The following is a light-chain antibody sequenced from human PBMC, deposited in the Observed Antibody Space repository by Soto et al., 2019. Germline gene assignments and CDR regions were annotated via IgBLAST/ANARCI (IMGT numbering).Light chain of an antibody. J-gene: IGKJ2*01. V-gene: IGKV1-39*01. Sequence: DIQMTQSPSSLSASVGDRVTITCRASQNIFSYLSWYQHKPGKAPELLIYAASSLQSGVPSRFSGSGSGTDFALTISSLQPEDFATFYSQQSYSVPHTFGQGTKLEI. CDR3: QQSYSVPHT. CDR2: AAS. CDR1: QNIFSY.